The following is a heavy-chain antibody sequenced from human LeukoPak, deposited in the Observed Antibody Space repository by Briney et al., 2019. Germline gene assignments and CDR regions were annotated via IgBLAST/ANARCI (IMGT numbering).Heavy chain of an antibody. D-gene: IGHD3-9*01. Sequence: GGSLRLSCAVSGFTFSTYAMHWVRLAPGKGLEWVAFISYDGRNKYYADSVKGRFTISRDNSKNTLFLQMNSLRAEDTAVYYCAKGYYEIHDAFDIWGQGTMVTVSS. CDR2: ISYDGRNK. CDR1: GFTFSTYA. CDR3: AKGYYEIHDAFDI. J-gene: IGHJ3*02. V-gene: IGHV3-30*04.